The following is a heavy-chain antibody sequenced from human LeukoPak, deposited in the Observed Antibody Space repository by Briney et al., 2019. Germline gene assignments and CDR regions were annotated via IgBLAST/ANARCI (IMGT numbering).Heavy chain of an antibody. CDR3: ARGQSDDYGDPRGYFDL. CDR1: GGSFSGYY. V-gene: IGHV4-34*01. CDR2: INHSGST. D-gene: IGHD4-17*01. Sequence: SETLSLTCAVYGGSFSGYYWSWIRQPPGKGLEWIGEINHSGSTNYNPSLKSRVTISVDTSKNQFPLKLSSVTAADTAVYYCARGQSDDYGDPRGYFDLWGRGTLVTVSS. J-gene: IGHJ2*01.